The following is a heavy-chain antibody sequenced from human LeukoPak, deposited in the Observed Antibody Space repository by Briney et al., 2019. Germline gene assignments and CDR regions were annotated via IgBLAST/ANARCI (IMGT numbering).Heavy chain of an antibody. V-gene: IGHV3-30*18. CDR2: ISYDGSNK. J-gene: IGHJ4*02. Sequence: GGSLRLSCAASGFTFSSYGMHWVRQAPGKGLEWVAVISYDGSNKYYADSVKGRFTISRDNSKNTLYLQMNTLRAEDTAVYYCAKDPDYYGSGSYYSDHWGQGTLVTVSS. CDR3: AKDPDYYGSGSYYSDH. D-gene: IGHD3-10*01. CDR1: GFTFSSYG.